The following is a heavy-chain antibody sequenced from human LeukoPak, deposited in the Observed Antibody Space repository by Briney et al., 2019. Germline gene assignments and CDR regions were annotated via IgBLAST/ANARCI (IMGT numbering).Heavy chain of an antibody. CDR2: IQYDESSK. V-gene: IGHV3-30*02. J-gene: IGHJ6*03. Sequence: GGSLRLSCKASGLRFSRGGMHWIRQAPGKGLEWLAFIQYDESSKYYADSVKGRFTISRDNSKNTLYLQMNSLRAEDTAVYYCAKDPHAAVFYMDVWGKGTTVTVSS. CDR3: AKDPHAAVFYMDV. D-gene: IGHD6-13*01. CDR1: GLRFSRGG.